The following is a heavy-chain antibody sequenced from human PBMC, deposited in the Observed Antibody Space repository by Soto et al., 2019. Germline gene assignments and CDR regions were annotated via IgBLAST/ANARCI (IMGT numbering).Heavy chain of an antibody. CDR2: IYHSGST. D-gene: IGHD3-10*01. Sequence: QLQLQESGSGLVKPSQTLSLTCAVSGGSISSGGYSWSWIRQPPGKGLEWIGYIYHSGSTYYNPSPKSRVTISVDRSKNQFSLKLSSVTAADTAVYYCASHFYGSGSSTSDYWGQGTLVTVSS. CDR1: GGSISSGGYS. V-gene: IGHV4-30-2*01. J-gene: IGHJ4*02. CDR3: ASHFYGSGSSTSDY.